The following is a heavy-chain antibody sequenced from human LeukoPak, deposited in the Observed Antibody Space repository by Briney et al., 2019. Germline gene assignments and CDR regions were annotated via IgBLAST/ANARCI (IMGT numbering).Heavy chain of an antibody. J-gene: IGHJ4*02. CDR1: GGSFSGYY. CDR2: INHSGST. CDR3: ARGLLYDYVWGSYPYTLDY. D-gene: IGHD3-16*01. V-gene: IGHV4-34*01. Sequence: SETLSLTCAVYGGSFSGYYWSWLRQPPGKGLEWIGEINHSGSTNYNPSLKSRVTISVDTSKNQFSLTLSSVTAAETAVYYCARGLLYDYVWGSYPYTLDYWGQGTLVTASS.